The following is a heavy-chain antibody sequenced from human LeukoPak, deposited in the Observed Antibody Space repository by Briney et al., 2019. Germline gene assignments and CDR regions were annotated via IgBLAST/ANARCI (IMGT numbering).Heavy chain of an antibody. CDR2: IRSKAYRGTT. J-gene: IGHJ4*02. CDR1: GFTFGDYA. CDR3: TKEAYGYLDY. V-gene: IGHV3-49*03. Sequence: GGSLRLSCTSSGFTFGDYAMSWFRQAPGKGLEGIGFIRSKAYRGTTEYAASVKGRFAISRDDSKSTAYLQMNSLKTDDTAVYYCTKEAYGYLDYWGQGTLVTVSS. D-gene: IGHD4-17*01.